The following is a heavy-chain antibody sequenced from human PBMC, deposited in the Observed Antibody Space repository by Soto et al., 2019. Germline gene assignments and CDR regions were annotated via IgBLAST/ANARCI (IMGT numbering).Heavy chain of an antibody. CDR2: IYYIGRT. CDR3: PSVIGGDSVDYFDL. CDR1: GVSISSGVYY. D-gene: IGHD2-21*02. Sequence: PSETLSLTCTVSGVSISSGVYYWSWIRQHPGNGLEWIGNIYYIGRTYYNPSLKSRVILSVDTSKNHFSLTLRSVTAADSAMYYCPSVIGGDSVDYFDLWGPGALVTVSS. V-gene: IGHV4-31*03. J-gene: IGHJ4*02.